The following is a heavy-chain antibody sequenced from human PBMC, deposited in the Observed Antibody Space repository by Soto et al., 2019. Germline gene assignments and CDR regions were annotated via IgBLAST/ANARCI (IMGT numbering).Heavy chain of an antibody. J-gene: IGHJ6*03. Sequence: GSLRLSCAASGFTFSNAWMSWVRQAPGKGLEWVGRIKSKTDGGTTDYAAPVKGRFTISRDDSKNTLYLQMNSLKTEDTAVYYCTTAGDFWSGYYDDYYYYYMDVWGKGTTVTVSS. CDR2: IKSKTDGGTT. CDR1: GFTFSNAW. CDR3: TTAGDFWSGYYDDYYYYYMDV. V-gene: IGHV3-15*01. D-gene: IGHD3-3*01.